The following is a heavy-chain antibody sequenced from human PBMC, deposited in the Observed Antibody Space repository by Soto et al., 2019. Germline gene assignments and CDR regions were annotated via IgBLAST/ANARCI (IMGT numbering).Heavy chain of an antibody. D-gene: IGHD3-3*01. CDR2: IDPSDSYT. CDR1: GYSFTSYW. J-gene: IGHJ4*02. CDR3: ARHREGGARFLR. Sequence: GESLKISCKGSGYSFTSYWISWVRQMPGKGLEWMGRIDPSDSYTNYSPSFQGHVTISADKAISTAYLQWSSLKASDTAMYYCARHREGGARFLRWGQGTLVTVSS. V-gene: IGHV5-10-1*01.